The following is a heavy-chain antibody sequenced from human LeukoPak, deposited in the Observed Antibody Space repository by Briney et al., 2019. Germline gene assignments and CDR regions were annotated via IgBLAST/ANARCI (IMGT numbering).Heavy chain of an antibody. D-gene: IGHD5-12*01. V-gene: IGHV4-59*08. CDR1: GASISGYF. CDR2: IHYSGSA. J-gene: IGHJ5*02. Sequence: SEALSLTCTVPGASISGYFWSWIRQPPGKGPEWIGFIHYSGSANYNPSLESRLTTSADTSKNQFSLKLSSVVAADTAVYYCARSVAVLEVATMGNWFDPWGQGTLVTVSS. CDR3: ARSVAVLEVATMGNWFDP.